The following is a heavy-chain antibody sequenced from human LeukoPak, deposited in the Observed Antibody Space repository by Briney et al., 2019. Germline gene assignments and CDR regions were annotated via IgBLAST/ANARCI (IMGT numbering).Heavy chain of an antibody. V-gene: IGHV4-59*08. J-gene: IGHJ6*03. Sequence: SETLSLTCTVSGGSISSYYWSWIRQPPGKGLEWIAFIYYSGDTNYNPSLKSRVTISVDTSKTQFSLKLSSVTAADTAVYYCARHRGHYYYMDVWGKGTTVTVSS. CDR3: ARHRGHYYYMDV. CDR1: GGSISSYY. CDR2: IYYSGDT. D-gene: IGHD3-10*01.